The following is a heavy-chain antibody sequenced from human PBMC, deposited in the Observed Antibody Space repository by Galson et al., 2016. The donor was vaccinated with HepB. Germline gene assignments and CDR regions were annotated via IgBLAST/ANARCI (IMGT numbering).Heavy chain of an antibody. CDR2: IWHDGNYK. CDR1: GFTFSHYG. CDR3: ARGPLSHVGVPVAFACYYYDLDV. V-gene: IGHV3-33*01. D-gene: IGHD2-2*01. Sequence: SLRLSCAASGFTFSHYGMHWVRQAPGQGLEWVAVIWHDGNYKYYGDSVKGRFTISRDNSKNTLSLQMNSLRVEDTAVYYCARGPLSHVGVPVAFACYYYDLDVWGQGTTVTVS. J-gene: IGHJ6*02.